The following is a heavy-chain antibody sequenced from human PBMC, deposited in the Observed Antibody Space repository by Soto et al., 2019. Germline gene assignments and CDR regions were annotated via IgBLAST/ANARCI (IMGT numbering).Heavy chain of an antibody. V-gene: IGHV2-5*02. J-gene: IGHJ4*02. CDR2: IYWDDDK. CDR3: AHSPGGQWLATTGSGFDY. Sequence: QITLKESGPPLVKPTQTLTLTCTFSGFSLSTSGVGVGWIRQPPGKALEWLALIYWDDDKRYSPSLKSRLTIAKDTTKNQVVLTMPNRDPVDTATYYCAHSPGGQWLATTGSGFDYWGQGTLVTVSS. CDR1: GFSLSTSGVG. D-gene: IGHD6-19*01.